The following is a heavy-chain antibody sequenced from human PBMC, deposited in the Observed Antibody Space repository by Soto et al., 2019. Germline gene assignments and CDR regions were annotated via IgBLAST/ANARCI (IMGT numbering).Heavy chain of an antibody. Sequence: ASVNVSRKASGHTFIDCCMHWVRQARGKGLDGMAWINPNSGATNYAQKFQGRVTITSDTSISTVYMELNRLTADDTALYYCARDQWAVVGAAIRDYYGMDVWGQGTTVTVSS. V-gene: IGHV1-2*02. CDR2: INPNSGAT. CDR3: ARDQWAVVGAAIRDYYGMDV. J-gene: IGHJ6*02. D-gene: IGHD2-2*02. CDR1: GHTFIDCC.